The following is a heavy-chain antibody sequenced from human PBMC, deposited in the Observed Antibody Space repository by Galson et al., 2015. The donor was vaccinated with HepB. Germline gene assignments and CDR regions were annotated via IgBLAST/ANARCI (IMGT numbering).Heavy chain of an antibody. V-gene: IGHV4-59*01. Sequence: CTVSGGSISSYYWSWIRQPPGKGLEWIGYIYYSGSTNYNPSLKSRVTISVDTSKNQFSLKLGSVTAADTAVYYCARATKVRQQLYLGYWGQGTLVTVSS. CDR3: ARATKVRQQLYLGY. J-gene: IGHJ4*02. D-gene: IGHD6-13*01. CDR2: IYYSGST. CDR1: GGSISSYY.